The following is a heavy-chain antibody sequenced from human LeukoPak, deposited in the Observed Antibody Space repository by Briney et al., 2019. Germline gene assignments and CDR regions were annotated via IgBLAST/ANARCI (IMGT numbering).Heavy chain of an antibody. J-gene: IGHJ4*02. V-gene: IGHV3-30*18. CDR3: AKGSSSGHQAYPDY. D-gene: IGHD3-22*01. Sequence: GGSLRLSCAASGFTFSSYGMHWVRQAPGKGLEWVAVISYDGSNKYYADSVKGRFTISRDNSKNTLYLQMNSLRAEDTAVYYCAKGSSSGHQAYPDYWGQGTLVTVSS. CDR2: ISYDGSNK. CDR1: GFTFSSYG.